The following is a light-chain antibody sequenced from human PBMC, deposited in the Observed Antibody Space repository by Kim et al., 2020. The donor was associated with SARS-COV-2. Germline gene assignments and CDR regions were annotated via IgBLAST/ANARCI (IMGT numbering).Light chain of an antibody. V-gene: IGLV1-40*01. Sequence: GETVTIDCTGGRSNLGADFDVQWYQQFPGGAPKLLIYDDNNRPSGVPDRFSAAKSGTSAALSISGLQADDEAHYYCQSFDNNFYVVFGGGTQLTVL. J-gene: IGLJ2*01. CDR2: DDN. CDR1: RSNLGADFD. CDR3: QSFDNNFYVV.